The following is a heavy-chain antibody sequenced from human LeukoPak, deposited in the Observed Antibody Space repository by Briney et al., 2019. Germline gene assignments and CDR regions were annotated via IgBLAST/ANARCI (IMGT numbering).Heavy chain of an antibody. D-gene: IGHD2-21*02. CDR1: GGSISSYY. J-gene: IGHJ5*02. CDR3: ASTLYCGGDCYWYNWFDP. Sequence: SETLSLTCTVSGGSISSYYWTWIRQPPGKGMEWIGYSDYIGTTNYNPSLKSRVTISVDTSKNQFSLKLSSVTAADTAVYYCASTLYCGGDCYWYNWFDPWGQGTLVTVSS. V-gene: IGHV4-59*12. CDR2: SDYIGTT.